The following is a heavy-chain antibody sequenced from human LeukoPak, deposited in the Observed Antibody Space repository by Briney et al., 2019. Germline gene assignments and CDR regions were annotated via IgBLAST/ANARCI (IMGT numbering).Heavy chain of an antibody. Sequence: GGSLRLSCAASGFTCSSYAMSWVRQAPGKGMEWVSAISGSTGSTYYADSVKGRFTISRDNSKSTLYLQMNSLRAEDTAVYYCAKDDHAGRGWRDYFDYWGQGTLVTVSS. CDR3: AKDDHAGRGWRDYFDY. CDR1: GFTCSSYA. J-gene: IGHJ4*02. D-gene: IGHD6-19*01. V-gene: IGHV3-23*01. CDR2: ISGSTGST.